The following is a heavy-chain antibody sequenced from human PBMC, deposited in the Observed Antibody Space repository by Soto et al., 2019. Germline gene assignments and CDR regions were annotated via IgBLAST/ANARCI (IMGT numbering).Heavy chain of an antibody. V-gene: IGHV1-2*04. Sequence: ASVKVSCKASCYSFTDYHIHWVRQPPGQGLEWLGRINPKSGGTSTAQKFQGWVTMTTDTSISTASMELTRLTSDDTAIYYCARGNSTNCSNGVCSFFYNHDMDVWGPGTTATVSS. J-gene: IGHJ6*02. CDR1: CYSFTDYH. D-gene: IGHD2-8*01. CDR3: ARGNSTNCSNGVCSFFYNHDMDV. CDR2: INPKSGGT.